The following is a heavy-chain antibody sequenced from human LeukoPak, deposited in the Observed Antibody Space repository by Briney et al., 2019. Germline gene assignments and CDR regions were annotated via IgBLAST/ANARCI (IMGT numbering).Heavy chain of an antibody. D-gene: IGHD3-22*01. V-gene: IGHV1-2*02. CDR2: INPNSGVT. CDR3: ARAYYFDLYYFDY. J-gene: IGHJ4*02. CDR1: GYTLIGFY. Sequence: ASVKVSCKASGYTLIGFYMHWVRQAPGQGPEWMGWINPNSGVTKYAQKFQGRVTMTRDTAISTAFMELSRLRSDDTAVYYCARAYYFDLYYFDYWGQGTLVTVSS.